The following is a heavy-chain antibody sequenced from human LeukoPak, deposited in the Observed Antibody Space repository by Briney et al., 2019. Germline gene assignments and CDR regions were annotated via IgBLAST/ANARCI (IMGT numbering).Heavy chain of an antibody. Sequence: PGGSLRLSSAASGFTFSSYAISWVRQAPGKGLEWVSAISGSAAYTYHADSVKGRFTISRDNSKNTLYLQMNSLRAEDTAVYYCAKAPGYTNSWSYFDYCYQGTLVIVSS. CDR1: GFTFSSYA. D-gene: IGHD6-13*01. CDR2: ISGSAAYT. J-gene: IGHJ4*02. V-gene: IGHV3-23*01. CDR3: AKAPGYTNSWSYFDY.